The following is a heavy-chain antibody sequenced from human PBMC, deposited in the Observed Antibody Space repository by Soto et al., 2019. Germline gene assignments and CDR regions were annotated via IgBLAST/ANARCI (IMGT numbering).Heavy chain of an antibody. CDR1: GGSISSGGYS. CDR2: IYHSGST. CDR3: ARVYYDRSGYPTFAY. V-gene: IGHV4-30-2*01. D-gene: IGHD3-22*01. J-gene: IGHJ4*02. Sequence: QLQLQESGSGLVKPSQTLSLTCAVSGGSISSGGYSWSWIRQPPGKGLEWIGYIYHSGSTYYNPSLKGRLTTSVDGSKTQFSLKLSSGTAADTAVYYCARVYYDRSGYPTFAYWGEGTLVTVSS.